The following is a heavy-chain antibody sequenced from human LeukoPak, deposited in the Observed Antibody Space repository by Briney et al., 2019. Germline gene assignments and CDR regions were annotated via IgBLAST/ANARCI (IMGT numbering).Heavy chain of an antibody. V-gene: IGHV4-39*01. CDR3: ATRLAGYIPGYRQDYLDY. Sequence: SETLSLTCTVSGGSISISSYYWGWIRQPPGKGLEWIGTLYYSGHTYYNPSLKSRVTMSVDTSKNQCSLRLTSVTAADTAVYYCATRLAGYIPGYRQDYLDYWGQGILVTVSS. CDR2: LYYSGHT. J-gene: IGHJ4*02. D-gene: IGHD5-12*01. CDR1: GGSISISSYY.